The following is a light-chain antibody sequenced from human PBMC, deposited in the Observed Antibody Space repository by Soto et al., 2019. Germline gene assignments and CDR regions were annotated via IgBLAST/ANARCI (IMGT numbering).Light chain of an antibody. CDR3: AIWDDSVDGWV. Sequence: QSVLTQPPSVSEAPGQRVTISCSGSNVGNKAVNWYQQLPGKAPKLLLYYDDMLSSGVSDRFSGSKSGTSASLAISGLQNDDDGDYYCAIWDDSVDGWVFGGGTKPHRP. J-gene: IGLJ3*02. CDR1: NVGNKA. V-gene: IGLV1-36*01. CDR2: YDD.